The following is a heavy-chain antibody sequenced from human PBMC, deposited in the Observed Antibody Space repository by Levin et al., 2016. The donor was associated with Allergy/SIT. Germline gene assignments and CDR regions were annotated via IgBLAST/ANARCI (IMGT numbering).Heavy chain of an antibody. V-gene: IGHV3-7*05. Sequence: GGSLRLSCAASGFTFSDYWMSWVRQAPGKGLEWVANIKEDGSEKHYVDSARGRFTISRDNGKNSVYLQMSSLRAEDTAVYYCARDQGWLVFSSSDYGGQGIQVTVSS. CDR1: GFTFSDYW. CDR3: ARDQGWLVFSSSDY. J-gene: IGHJ4*02. CDR2: IKEDGSEK. D-gene: IGHD6-19*01.